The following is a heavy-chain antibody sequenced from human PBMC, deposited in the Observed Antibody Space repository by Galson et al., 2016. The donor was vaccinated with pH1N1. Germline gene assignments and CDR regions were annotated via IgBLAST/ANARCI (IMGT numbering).Heavy chain of an antibody. V-gene: IGHV4-61*01. CDR1: GYLISGCCY. J-gene: IGHJ5*02. CDR2: IYYSGST. Sequence: ETLSLTCGVSGYLISGCCYWGWIRQPPGKGLEWIGYIYYSGSTSHNPSLKSRVTISVDTSKNQFSLKLSSVTAADTAVYYCARHDYGDYVGWFDPWGQGTLVTVSS. CDR3: ARHDYGDYVGWFDP. D-gene: IGHD4-17*01.